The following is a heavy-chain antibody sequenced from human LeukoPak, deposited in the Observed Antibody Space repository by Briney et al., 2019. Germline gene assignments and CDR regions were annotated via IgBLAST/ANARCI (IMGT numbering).Heavy chain of an antibody. CDR2: IYYSGST. D-gene: IGHD5-24*01. CDR3: ARWPIEMAAHDY. CDR1: GGSISSSSYY. V-gene: IGHV4-39*07. Sequence: ASETLSLTCTVSGGSISSSSYYWGWIRQPPGKGLEWIGSIYYSGSTYYNPSLKSRVTISVDTSKNQFSLKLSSATAADTAVYYCARWPIEMAAHDYWGQGTLVTVSS. J-gene: IGHJ4*02.